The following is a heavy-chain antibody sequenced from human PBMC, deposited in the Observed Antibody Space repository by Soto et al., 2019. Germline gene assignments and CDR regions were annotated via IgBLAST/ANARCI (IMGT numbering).Heavy chain of an antibody. CDR2: MNPNSGNT. J-gene: IGHJ6*02. Sequence: ASVKVSCKASGYTFTSYDINWVRQATGQGLEWMGWMNPNSGNTGYAQKFQGRVTMTRNTSISTAYMELSSLRSEDTAVYYCARAIKTYYDFWSGHYYYYGMDVWGQ. V-gene: IGHV1-8*01. D-gene: IGHD3-3*01. CDR1: GYTFTSYD. CDR3: ARAIKTYYDFWSGHYYYYGMDV.